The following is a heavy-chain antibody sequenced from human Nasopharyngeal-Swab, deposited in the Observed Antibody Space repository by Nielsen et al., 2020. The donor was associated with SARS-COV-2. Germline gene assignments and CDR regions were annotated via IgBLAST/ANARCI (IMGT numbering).Heavy chain of an antibody. CDR1: GFTFSDYY. Sequence: GESLKISCAAPGFTFSDYYMSWIRQAPGKGLEWVSYISSSGSTIYYADSVKGRFTISRDNAKNSLYLQMNSLRAEDTAVYYCARDQSGSYNFDYWGQGTLVTVSS. J-gene: IGHJ4*02. CDR3: ARDQSGSYNFDY. V-gene: IGHV3-11*01. CDR2: ISSSGSTI. D-gene: IGHD1-26*01.